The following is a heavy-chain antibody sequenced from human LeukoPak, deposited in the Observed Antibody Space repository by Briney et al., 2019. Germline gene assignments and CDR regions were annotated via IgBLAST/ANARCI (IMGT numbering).Heavy chain of an antibody. J-gene: IGHJ4*02. CDR2: IYHSGST. V-gene: IGHV4-38-2*02. D-gene: IGHD5-24*01. CDR1: GYSISSGYY. CDR3: ARARREMVDY. Sequence: SETLSLTCTVSGYSISSGYYWGWIRQPPGKGLGWIGSIYHSGSTYYNPSLKSRVTISVDTSKNQFSLKLSSVTAADTAVYYCARARREMVDYWGQGTLVTVSS.